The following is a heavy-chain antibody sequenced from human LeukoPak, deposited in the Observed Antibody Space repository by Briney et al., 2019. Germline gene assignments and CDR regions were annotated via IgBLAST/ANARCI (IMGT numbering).Heavy chain of an antibody. Sequence: SETLSLTCGVSGGSIDITNYWSWVRQAPGKGLEWIGEISHSGTANYNPSLRSRVTMFLDRANNQFSLSLTSVTAADSAVYYCTRENRPFCPFAYWGQGVLVTVSS. CDR2: ISHSGTA. CDR1: GGSIDITNY. V-gene: IGHV4-4*02. J-gene: IGHJ4*02. CDR3: TRENRPFCPFAY. D-gene: IGHD2/OR15-2a*01.